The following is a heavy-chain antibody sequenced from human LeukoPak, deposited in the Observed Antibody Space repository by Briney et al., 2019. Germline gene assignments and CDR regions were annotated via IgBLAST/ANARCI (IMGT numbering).Heavy chain of an antibody. CDR3: ARGPTMNYYYYGMDV. CDR2: IYYSGST. J-gene: IGHJ6*02. D-gene: IGHD3-22*01. Sequence: SETLSLTCTVSGGSISSYYWSWIRQPPGKGLEWIGYIYYSGSTNYNPSLMSRVTISVDTSKNQFSLKLSSVTAADTAVYYCARGPTMNYYYYGMDVWGQGTTVTVSS. V-gene: IGHV4-59*01. CDR1: GGSISSYY.